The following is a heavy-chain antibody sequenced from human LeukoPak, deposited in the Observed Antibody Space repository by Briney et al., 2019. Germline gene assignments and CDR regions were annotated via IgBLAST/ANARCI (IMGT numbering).Heavy chain of an antibody. CDR1: GFTFSSYT. J-gene: IGHJ4*02. Sequence: GGSLRLSCAASGFTFSSYTMNWVRQAPGKGLDWVSYISDSTIYYADSVKGRFTISRDTSKNTLHLQMNSLRAEDTAVYYCAKRLRDGYNSPIDFWGQGTLVTVSS. CDR2: ISDSTI. CDR3: AKRLRDGYNSPIDF. D-gene: IGHD5-24*01. V-gene: IGHV3-48*01.